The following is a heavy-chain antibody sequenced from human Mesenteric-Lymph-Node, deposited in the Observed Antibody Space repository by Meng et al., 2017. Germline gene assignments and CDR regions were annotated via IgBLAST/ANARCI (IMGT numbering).Heavy chain of an antibody. V-gene: IGHV1-18*01. D-gene: IGHD3-9*01. CDR1: GYTFTKYY. CDR3: SRDIDGYYNQASDI. CDR2: VSAYNFIT. Sequence: ASVKVSCKASGYTFTKYYVNWVRQVPGQGLEWMGWVSAYNFITSYAQKFRGRVTMTVDTSTATAYMELTNLRSDDTAFYYCSRDIDGYYNQASDIWGQGTLVTVSS. J-gene: IGHJ4*03.